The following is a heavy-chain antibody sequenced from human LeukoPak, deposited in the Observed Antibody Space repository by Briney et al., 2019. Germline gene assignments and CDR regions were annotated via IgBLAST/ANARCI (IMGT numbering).Heavy chain of an antibody. CDR1: GGSFSGYY. D-gene: IGHD5-18*01. J-gene: IGHJ3*02. V-gene: IGHV4-34*01. CDR3: ARVPYSYGYGAFDI. Sequence: SETLSLTCAVYGGSFSGYYWSWIRQPPGKGLEWIGEINHSGSTNYNPSLKSRVTISVDTSKNQFSLKLSSVTAADTAVYYCARVPYSYGYGAFDIWGQGTMVTVSS. CDR2: INHSGST.